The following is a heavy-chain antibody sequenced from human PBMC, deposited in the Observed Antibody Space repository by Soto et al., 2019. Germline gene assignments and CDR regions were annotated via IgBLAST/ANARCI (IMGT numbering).Heavy chain of an antibody. CDR1: GSSFSSYA. CDR2: ISVSGGRT. D-gene: IGHD2-15*01. V-gene: IGHV3-23*01. CDR3: AKYGGDDTGGRHFYGMDV. J-gene: IGHJ6*02. Sequence: EVKLLESGGGFVQPGGSLRLSCAASGSSFSSYAMSWVRQAPGKGLEWVSTISVSGGRTYYADSVKGRFSISRDDSKSTLYLQMMSLRAEDTVVYFCAKYGGDDTGGRHFYGMDVWGRGTTVTVSS.